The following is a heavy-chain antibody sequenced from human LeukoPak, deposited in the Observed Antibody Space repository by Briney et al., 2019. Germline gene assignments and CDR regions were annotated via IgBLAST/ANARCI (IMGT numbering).Heavy chain of an antibody. D-gene: IGHD3-3*01. CDR1: GGTFSSYA. CDR3: ARAGTRITIFGVAIQSWFDP. Sequence: ASVKVSCKASGGTFSSYAISWVRQAPGQGLEWMGGIIPIFGTANYAQKFQGRVTITTDESTSTAYMELSSLRSEDTAVYYCARAGTRITIFGVAIQSWFDPWGQGTLVTVSS. J-gene: IGHJ5*02. V-gene: IGHV1-69*05. CDR2: IIPIFGTA.